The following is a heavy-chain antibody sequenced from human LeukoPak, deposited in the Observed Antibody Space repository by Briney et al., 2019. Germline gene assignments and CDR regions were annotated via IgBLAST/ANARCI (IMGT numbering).Heavy chain of an antibody. V-gene: IGHV3-7*01. D-gene: IGHD1-26*01. CDR2: IKQDGSEK. CDR1: GFTFNTYW. J-gene: IGHJ4*02. CDR3: ARDKIVGATFFDY. Sequence: GGSLRLSCAASGFTFNTYWMSWVRQAPGKGLEWVANIKQDGSEKYYVDSVKGRFTISRDNAKNSLYLQIDSLRAEDTAVYYCARDKIVGATFFDYWGQGTLVTVSS.